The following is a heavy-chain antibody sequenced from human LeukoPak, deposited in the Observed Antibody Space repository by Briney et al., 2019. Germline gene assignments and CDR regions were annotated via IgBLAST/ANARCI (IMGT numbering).Heavy chain of an antibody. CDR3: ARDSLTSWYFQH. CDR1: GFTFSGSA. CDR2: IRSKANSYAT. D-gene: IGHD2-2*01. V-gene: IGHV3-73*01. Sequence: GGSLRLSCAASGFTFSGSAMHWVRQASGKGLEWVGRIRSKANSYATAYAASVKGRFTISRDDSKNTAYLQMNSLKTEDTAVYYCARDSLTSWYFQHWGQGTLVTVSS. J-gene: IGHJ1*01.